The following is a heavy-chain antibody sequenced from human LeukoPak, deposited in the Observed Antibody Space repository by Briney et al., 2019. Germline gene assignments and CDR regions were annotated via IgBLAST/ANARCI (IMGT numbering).Heavy chain of an antibody. Sequence: SETLSLTCTVSGGSISSSSYYWGWIRQPPGKGLEWIGSIYYSGSTYYNPSLKSRVTISVDTSKNQFPLKLSSVTAADTAVYYCASQGGYCSGGSCYRSFDYWGQGTLVTVSS. CDR3: ASQGGYCSGGSCYRSFDY. CDR1: GGSISSSSYY. V-gene: IGHV4-39*01. CDR2: IYYSGST. D-gene: IGHD2-15*01. J-gene: IGHJ4*02.